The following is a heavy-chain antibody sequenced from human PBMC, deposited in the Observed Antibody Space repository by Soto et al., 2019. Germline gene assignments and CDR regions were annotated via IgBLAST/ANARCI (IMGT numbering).Heavy chain of an antibody. Sequence: LRLSCAASGFTFSSYCMYWVRQVPGKGLVWVSRTDSDGSDTSYADSVKGRFTISRDNAKNTLYLQMKSLRAEDTAVYYCARDRGWSLFDYWGQGTLVTVSS. V-gene: IGHV3-74*01. CDR3: ARDRGWSLFDY. D-gene: IGHD6-19*01. CDR2: TDSDGSDT. CDR1: GFTFSSYC. J-gene: IGHJ4*01.